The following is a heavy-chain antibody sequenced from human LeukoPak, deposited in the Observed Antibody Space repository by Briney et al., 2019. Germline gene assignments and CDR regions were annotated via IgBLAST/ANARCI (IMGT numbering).Heavy chain of an antibody. CDR2: IDPSDSYI. Sequence: PGESLRISCKASGYSFTTYWISWVRQMPGKGLEWVGKIDPSDSYINYNSSFQGHVTISADKSISTAYLQWSSLKASDTAMYYCARHEGYNWNDGNAFDIWGQGTMVTVSS. CDR3: ARHEGYNWNDGNAFDI. D-gene: IGHD1-1*01. V-gene: IGHV5-10-1*01. J-gene: IGHJ3*02. CDR1: GYSFTTYW.